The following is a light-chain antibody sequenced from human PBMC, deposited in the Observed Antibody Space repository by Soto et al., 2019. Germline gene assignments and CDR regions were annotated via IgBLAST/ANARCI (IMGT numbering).Light chain of an antibody. CDR2: AAS. CDR1: QSIRSY. Sequence: DIQMTQSPSSLSASVGDRVTITCRASQSIRSYLNWYQQKPGQAHLLMIYAASNLQSVVPSRFSGSGSGTDCTLTISSLQPEDCATYYCHQTSNIPFTFGGGIKVEIK. CDR3: HQTSNIPFT. J-gene: IGKJ4*01. V-gene: IGKV1-39*01.